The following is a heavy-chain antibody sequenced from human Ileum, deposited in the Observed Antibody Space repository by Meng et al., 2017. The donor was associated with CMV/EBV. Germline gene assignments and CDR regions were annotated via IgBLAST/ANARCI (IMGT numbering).Heavy chain of an antibody. CDR1: GFTFSAYA. J-gene: IGHJ4*02. CDR2: ISSSSSTI. Sequence: GESLKISCAASGFTFSAYAMCWVRQAPGKGLEWVSYISSSSSTIYYADSVKGRFTISRDNAKSSLYLQMNSLRAEDTAVYYCARILEGYDYWGLGTLVTVSS. V-gene: IGHV3-48*04. CDR3: ARILEGYDY. D-gene: IGHD3-3*01.